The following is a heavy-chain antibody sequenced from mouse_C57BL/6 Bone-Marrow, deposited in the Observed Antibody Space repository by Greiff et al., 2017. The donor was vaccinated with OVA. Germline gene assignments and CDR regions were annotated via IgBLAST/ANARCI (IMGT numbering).Heavy chain of an antibody. D-gene: IGHD2-1*01. CDR3: TSYGNFVY. CDR1: GFNIKDDY. CDR2: IDPANGDT. V-gene: IGHV14-4*01. J-gene: IGHJ2*01. Sequence: EVQLQQSGAELVRPGASVKLSCTASGFNIKDDYMHWVKQRPEQGLEWIGWIDPANGDTEYASKFQGKATITADTSSNTAYLQLSSLTSEDTAVYYCTSYGNFVYWGQGTTLTVSS.